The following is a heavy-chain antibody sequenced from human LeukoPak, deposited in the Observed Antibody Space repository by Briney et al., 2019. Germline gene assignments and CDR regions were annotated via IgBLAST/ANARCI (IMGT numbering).Heavy chain of an antibody. CDR3: ARGAKAAF. J-gene: IGHJ4*02. Sequence: SETLSLTCTVSGGSISSSSYYWGWIRQPPGKGLEWIGSIYYSRSTYYNPSLKSRVTISVDTSKNQFSLKLSSVTAADTAVYYCARGAKAAFWGQGILVTVSS. CDR1: GGSISSSSYY. V-gene: IGHV4-39*07. CDR2: IYYSRST. D-gene: IGHD6-25*01.